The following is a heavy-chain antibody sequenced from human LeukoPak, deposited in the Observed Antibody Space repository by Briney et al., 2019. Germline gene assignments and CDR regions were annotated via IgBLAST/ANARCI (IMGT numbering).Heavy chain of an antibody. CDR1: GLTFSSYA. D-gene: IGHD6-13*01. Sequence: GGSLRLSCEASGLTFSSYAMPWARKAPGKGLGWGAVISYDGSNKYYADSVKGRFTISRDNSKNTLYLQMNSLRAEDTAVYYCAKEVASSSWYYYGMDVWGQGATVTVSS. J-gene: IGHJ6*02. CDR2: ISYDGSNK. CDR3: AKEVASSSWYYYGMDV. V-gene: IGHV3-30*18.